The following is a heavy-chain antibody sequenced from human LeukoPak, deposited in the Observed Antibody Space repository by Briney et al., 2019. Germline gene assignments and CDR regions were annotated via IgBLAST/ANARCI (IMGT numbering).Heavy chain of an antibody. Sequence: GGSLRLSCAASRFTFSSYGMHWVRQAPGKGLEWVAVISYDGSNKYYADSVKGRFTFSRDNSKNTLYLQMNSLRPEDTAVYYCARVLIGSGAFDIWGQGTMVTVSS. CDR1: RFTFSSYG. J-gene: IGHJ3*02. CDR2: ISYDGSNK. D-gene: IGHD6-25*01. CDR3: ARVLIGSGAFDI. V-gene: IGHV3-30*19.